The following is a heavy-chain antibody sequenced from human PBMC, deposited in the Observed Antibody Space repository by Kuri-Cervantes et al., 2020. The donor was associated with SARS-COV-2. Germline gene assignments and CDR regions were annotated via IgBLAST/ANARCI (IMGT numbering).Heavy chain of an antibody. CDR3: ARDMGAIVLVRRDWFDP. V-gene: IGHV3-30*04. CDR1: GFSFSSYA. D-gene: IGHD2-2*01. CDR2: VSYDGSDN. Sequence: GGSLRLSCATSGFSFSSYAMHWVRQAPGKGPEWVAVVSYDGSDNDYADSVKGRFSISRDNSKNTLYLQMSSLRIEVTAIYYCARDMGAIVLVRRDWFDPWGPGTLVTVSS. J-gene: IGHJ5*02.